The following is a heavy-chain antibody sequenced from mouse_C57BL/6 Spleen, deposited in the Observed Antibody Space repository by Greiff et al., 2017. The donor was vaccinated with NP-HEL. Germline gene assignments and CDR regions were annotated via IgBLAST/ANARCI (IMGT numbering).Heavy chain of an antibody. CDR1: GYTFTSYW. CDR3: AKVVARDWYFDV. Sequence: VQLQQPGAELVKPGASVKLSCKASGYTFTSYWMHWVKQRPGQGLEWIGMIHPNSGSTNYNEKFKSKATLTVDKSSSTAYMQLSSLTSEDSAVYYCAKVVARDWYFDVWGTGTTVTVSS. D-gene: IGHD1-1*01. CDR2: IHPNSGST. V-gene: IGHV1-64*01. J-gene: IGHJ1*03.